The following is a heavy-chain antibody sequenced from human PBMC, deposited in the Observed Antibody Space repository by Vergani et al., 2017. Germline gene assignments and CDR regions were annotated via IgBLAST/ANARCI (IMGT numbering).Heavy chain of an antibody. CDR1: GYTFTSYY. J-gene: IGHJ3*02. CDR2: INPSGGST. CDR3: ARGGKRATVKNAFDI. Sequence: QVQLVQSGAEVKKPGASVKVSCKASGYTFTSYYMHWVRQAPGQGLEWMGIINPSGGSTSYAQKFQGRVTMTRDTSTSTVYMELSRLSSDDTAVYYCARGGKRATVKNAFDIWGQGTMVTVSS. D-gene: IGHD4-17*01. V-gene: IGHV1-46*01.